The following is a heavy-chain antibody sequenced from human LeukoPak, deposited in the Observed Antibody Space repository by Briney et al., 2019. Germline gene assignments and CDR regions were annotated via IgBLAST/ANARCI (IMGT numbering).Heavy chain of an antibody. CDR2: IYGGGGT. D-gene: IGHD6-6*01. CDR3: ARGKSSSSFAFDI. Sequence: GGSLRLSCAASGFTVSSNYMNWVRQAPGKGLEWVSVIYGGGGTFYADSVKDRFSISRGNSKNTLLLHMNSLRADDTAVYYCARGKSSSSFAFDIWGQGTMVTVSS. V-gene: IGHV3-53*01. J-gene: IGHJ3*02. CDR1: GFTVSSNY.